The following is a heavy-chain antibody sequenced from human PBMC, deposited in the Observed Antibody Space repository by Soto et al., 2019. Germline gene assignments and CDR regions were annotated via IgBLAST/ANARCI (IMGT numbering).Heavy chain of an antibody. D-gene: IGHD4-17*01. J-gene: IGHJ5*02. CDR1: GGTFSSYA. CDR3: ASQSWEGDYVPKNWFDP. CDR2: IIPIFGTA. Sequence: SVKVSCKASGGTFSSYAISWVRQAPGQGLEWMGGIIPIFGTANYAQKFQGRVTITADESTSTAYMELSSLRSEDTAVYYCASQSWEGDYVPKNWFDPWGQGTLVTVSS. V-gene: IGHV1-69*13.